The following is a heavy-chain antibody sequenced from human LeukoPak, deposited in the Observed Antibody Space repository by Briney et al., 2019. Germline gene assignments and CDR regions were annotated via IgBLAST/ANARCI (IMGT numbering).Heavy chain of an antibody. D-gene: IGHD3-10*01. CDR1: GGSISPHY. CDR2: IYYSGTT. Sequence: SETLSLTCSISGGSISPHYWSRIRQPPGGGLEWIGYIYYSGTTNYIPSLKSRVIISVDTSKNQFSLRLSSVTAADTAVYYCARHFYYGSGSYFPDAFDVWGQGTTVIVSS. V-gene: IGHV4-59*08. J-gene: IGHJ3*01. CDR3: ARHFYYGSGSYFPDAFDV.